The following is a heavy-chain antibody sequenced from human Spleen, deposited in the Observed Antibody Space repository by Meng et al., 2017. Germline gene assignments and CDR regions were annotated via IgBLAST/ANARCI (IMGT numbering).Heavy chain of an antibody. Sequence: SETLSLTCTVSGGSVSSGSYYWSWIRQPPGKGLEWIGYIYYSGSTNYNPSLKSRVTISVDTSKNQFSLKLSSVTAADTAVYYCAGEGREMATIKGAFDIWGQGTMVTVSS. CDR1: GGSVSSGSYY. D-gene: IGHD5-24*01. V-gene: IGHV4-61*01. CDR2: IYYSGST. J-gene: IGHJ3*02. CDR3: AGEGREMATIKGAFDI.